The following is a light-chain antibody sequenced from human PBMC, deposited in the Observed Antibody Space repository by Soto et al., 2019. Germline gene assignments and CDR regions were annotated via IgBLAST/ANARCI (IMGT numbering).Light chain of an antibody. CDR1: SGXXGGXXX. V-gene: IGLV2-8*01. Sequence: QSALTQSPSASGSPGQSVTISCTGTSGXXGGXXXXXXXXXXXXXXXXXXXXEVSKRPLGVPDRFSGSKSGNTASLTVSGLQAEDEADYYCSSYAGSDKFYVFGTGTKVTVL. J-gene: IGLJ1*01. CDR2: EVS. CDR3: SSYAGSDKFYV.